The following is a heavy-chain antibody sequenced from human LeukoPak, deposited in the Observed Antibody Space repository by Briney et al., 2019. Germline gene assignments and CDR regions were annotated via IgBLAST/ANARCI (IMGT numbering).Heavy chain of an antibody. CDR2: ISGSGGGT. Sequence: GGSLRLSCAASGFTFSNYAMSWVRQAPGKGLEWVSAISGSGGGTYYADSVKGRFTISRDNSKNSLYLQMNSLRTEDTALYYCAKEPILTGYYNFGLYGMDVWGQGTTVTVSS. CDR1: GFTFSNYA. J-gene: IGHJ6*02. D-gene: IGHD3-9*01. V-gene: IGHV3-23*01. CDR3: AKEPILTGYYNFGLYGMDV.